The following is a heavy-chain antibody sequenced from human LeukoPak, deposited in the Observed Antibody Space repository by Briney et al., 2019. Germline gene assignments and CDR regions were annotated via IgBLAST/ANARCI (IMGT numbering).Heavy chain of an antibody. Sequence: GASVKVSCKASGYTFTSYGISWVRQAPGQGLEWMGWISAYNGNTNYAQKLQGRVTMTTDTSTSTAYMELRSLRSDDTAVYYCARSQPPEDGYNYDPWYYYGMDVWGQGTTVTVSS. D-gene: IGHD5-24*01. J-gene: IGHJ6*02. CDR2: ISAYNGNT. CDR1: GYTFTSYG. V-gene: IGHV1-18*01. CDR3: ARSQPPEDGYNYDPWYYYGMDV.